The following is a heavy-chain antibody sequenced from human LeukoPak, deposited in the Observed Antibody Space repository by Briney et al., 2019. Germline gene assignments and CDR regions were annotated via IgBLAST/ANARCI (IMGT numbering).Heavy chain of an antibody. V-gene: IGHV4-4*09. Sequence: SETLSLTCTVSGGSISSYYWSWIRQPPGKGLEWIGYIYTSGSTNYNPSLKSRVTISVDTSKNQFSLKLSSVTAADTAVYYCARGGYYYDSSGYFDAFDIWGQGTMVTVSS. D-gene: IGHD3-22*01. CDR3: ARGGYYYDSSGYFDAFDI. CDR2: IYTSGST. CDR1: GGSISSYY. J-gene: IGHJ3*02.